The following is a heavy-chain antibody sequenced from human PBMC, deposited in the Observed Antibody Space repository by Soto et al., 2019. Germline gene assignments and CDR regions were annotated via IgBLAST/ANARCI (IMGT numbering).Heavy chain of an antibody. Sequence: EVQLLESGGGLVQPGGSLRLSCAASGFTFSSYAMSWVRQAPGKGLEWVSAIRGSGGSRYYADSVKGRFTISRDNSKSTLYLQMNSLSAEDTAIYYCAKDVSSGWGNWFDPWGQGTLVTVSS. CDR3: AKDVSSGWGNWFDP. D-gene: IGHD6-19*01. V-gene: IGHV3-23*01. J-gene: IGHJ5*02. CDR1: GFTFSSYA. CDR2: IRGSGGSR.